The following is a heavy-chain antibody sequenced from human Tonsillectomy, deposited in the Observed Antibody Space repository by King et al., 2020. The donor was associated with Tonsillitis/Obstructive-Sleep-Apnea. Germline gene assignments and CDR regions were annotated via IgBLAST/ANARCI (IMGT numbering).Heavy chain of an antibody. V-gene: IGHV3-23*04. J-gene: IGHJ3*01. CDR1: GFTFSTYA. CDR2: ISGSGDST. Sequence: VQLVESGGGLVQPGGSLRLSCAASGFTFSTYAINWVRQAPGKGLEWVSSISGSGDSTCYTDSVKGRFTISRDNSKNTLYLQMNSLRAENTAVYHCEKQLPYYYGSGSYSNGSFDVWGQGTVVTVSS. CDR3: EKQLPYYYGSGSYSNGSFDV. D-gene: IGHD3-10*01.